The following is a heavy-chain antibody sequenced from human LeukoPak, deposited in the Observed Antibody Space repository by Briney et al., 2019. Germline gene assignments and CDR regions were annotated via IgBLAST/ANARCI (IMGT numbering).Heavy chain of an antibody. CDR3: ARGGSYYDSSGYYRAAEIDY. J-gene: IGHJ4*02. D-gene: IGHD3-22*01. CDR1: GFTFSSYW. Sequence: GGSLRLSCAASGFTFSSYWMSWVRQAPGKGLEWVANIKQDGSEKYYVDSVKGRFTISRDNAKNSLCLQMNSLRAEDTAVYYCARGGSYYDSSGYYRAAEIDYWGQGTLVTVSS. CDR2: IKQDGSEK. V-gene: IGHV3-7*01.